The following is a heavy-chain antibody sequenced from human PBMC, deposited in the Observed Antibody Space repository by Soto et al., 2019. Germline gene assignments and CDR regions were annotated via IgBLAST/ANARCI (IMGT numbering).Heavy chain of an antibody. V-gene: IGHV3-30-3*01. Sequence: GGSLRLSCAASGFTFSSYAMHWVRQAPGKGLEWVAVISYDGSNKYYADSVKGRFTISRDDSKNTLYLQMNSLRAEDTAVYYCARAVAVAGTSVDYWGQGTLVTVSS. CDR1: GFTFSSYA. D-gene: IGHD6-19*01. CDR3: ARAVAVAGTSVDY. CDR2: ISYDGSNK. J-gene: IGHJ4*02.